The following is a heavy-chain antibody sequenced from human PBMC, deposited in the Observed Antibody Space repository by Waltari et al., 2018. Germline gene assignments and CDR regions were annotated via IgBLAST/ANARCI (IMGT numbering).Heavy chain of an antibody. CDR2: IMYDGSKR. Sequence: QVQLVESGGGAVQPGGSVRLSCAASGFAFGSYNMHWVRQAPGKGLEWVAEIMYDGSKRNTADSVKGRFTISRDNSKNTLYLEMNSLRREDTAFYFCARDKGGDAGWYDPWGQGTLVIVSS. V-gene: IGHV3-30*01. J-gene: IGHJ5*02. CDR3: ARDKGGDAGWYDP. CDR1: GFAFGSYN. D-gene: IGHD2-21*01.